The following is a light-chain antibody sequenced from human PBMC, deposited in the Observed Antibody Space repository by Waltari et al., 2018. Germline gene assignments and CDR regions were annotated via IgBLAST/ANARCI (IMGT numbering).Light chain of an antibody. CDR1: EDINKY. CDR3: LQDDDLSIT. V-gene: IGKV1-33*01. Sequence: DIQMTQSPSSLSASVGDTVTITCQASEDINKYLNWYQQKPGKAPKLLIYDASNLGTGVPSRFSGSGSGTAFTFSISSLQPEDIATYYCLQDDDLSITFGQGTRLEIK. CDR2: DAS. J-gene: IGKJ5*01.